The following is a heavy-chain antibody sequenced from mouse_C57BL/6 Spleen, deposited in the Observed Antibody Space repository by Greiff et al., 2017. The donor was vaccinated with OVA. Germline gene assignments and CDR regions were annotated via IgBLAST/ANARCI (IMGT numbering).Heavy chain of an antibody. V-gene: IGHV1-69*01. J-gene: IGHJ2*01. CDR3: ARGFYSPYSFDY. CDR1: GYTFTSYW. CDR2: IDPSDSYT. D-gene: IGHD2-12*01. Sequence: QVQLQQPGAELVMPGASVQLSCKASGYTFTSYWMHWVKPRPGQGLAWIGEIDPSDSYTNYNQKFKGKSTLTVDKSSSTAYMQLSSLTSEDSAVYYCARGFYSPYSFDYWGQGTTLTVSS.